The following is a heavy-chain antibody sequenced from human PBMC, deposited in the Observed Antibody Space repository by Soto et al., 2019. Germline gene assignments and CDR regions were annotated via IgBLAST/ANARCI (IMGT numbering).Heavy chain of an antibody. Sequence: GGSLRLSCAASGISFSTYSMNWVRQAPGKGLEWVSYISSSSSAIYYADSVKGRFTISRDNAKNSLYLQMNSLRDEDTAVYYCARGTPYDSSGHFDYWGQGTLVTVSS. CDR3: ARGTPYDSSGHFDY. J-gene: IGHJ4*02. D-gene: IGHD3-22*01. V-gene: IGHV3-48*02. CDR1: GISFSTYS. CDR2: ISSSSSAI.